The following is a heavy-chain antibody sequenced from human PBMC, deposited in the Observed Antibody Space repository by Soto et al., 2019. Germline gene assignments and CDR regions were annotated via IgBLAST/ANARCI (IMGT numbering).Heavy chain of an antibody. V-gene: IGHV4-59*12. CDR2: IHYSGST. Sequence: PSETLSLTCTVSGGSISSYFWSWIRQPPGRGLEWIGHIHYSGSTNYNPSLKSRVTISVDTSKNQFSLKLSSVTAADTAVYYCARGGRRCLQLPACYYYGMDVWGQGTTVTVSS. CDR1: GGSISSYF. CDR3: ARGGRRCLQLPACYYYGMDV. D-gene: IGHD5-12*01. J-gene: IGHJ6*02.